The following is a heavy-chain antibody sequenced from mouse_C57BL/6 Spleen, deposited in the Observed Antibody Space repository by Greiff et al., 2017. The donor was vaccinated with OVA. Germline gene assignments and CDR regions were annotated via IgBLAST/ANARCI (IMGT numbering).Heavy chain of an antibody. V-gene: IGHV1-9*01. Sequence: VQLQQSGAELMKPGASVKLSCKATGYTFTGYWIEWVKQRPGHGLEWIGEILPGSGSTNYIEKFKGKATFTADTSSNTAYMQLSSLTTEDSAIYYCARSTTVGYFDYWGQGTTLTVSS. CDR2: ILPGSGST. J-gene: IGHJ2*01. CDR3: ARSTTVGYFDY. CDR1: GYTFTGYW. D-gene: IGHD1-1*01.